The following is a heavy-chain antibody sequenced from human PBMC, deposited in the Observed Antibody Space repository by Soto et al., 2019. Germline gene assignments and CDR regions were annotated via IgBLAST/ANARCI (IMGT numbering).Heavy chain of an antibody. V-gene: IGHV4-59*12. CDR1: GGSISSYY. J-gene: IGHJ6*03. Sequence: PSETLSLTCTVSGGSISSYYWSWIRQPPGKGLEWIGYIYYSGSTNYNPSLKSRVTISVDTSKNQFSLKLSSVTAADTAVYYCARDPGGEHYYYYYMDVWGKGTTVTVSS. CDR2: IYYSGST. D-gene: IGHD3-16*01. CDR3: ARDPGGEHYYYYYMDV.